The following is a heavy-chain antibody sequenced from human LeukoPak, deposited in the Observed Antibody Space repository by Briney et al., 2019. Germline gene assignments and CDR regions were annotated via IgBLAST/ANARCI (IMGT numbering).Heavy chain of an antibody. D-gene: IGHD6-13*01. CDR1: GFTFSSYW. J-gene: IGHJ4*02. CDR2: IKQDGSEK. Sequence: GGSLRLSCAASGFTFSSYWMSWVRQAPGKGLEWVANIKQDGSEKYYVDSVKGRFTISRDNAKNSLYLQMNSLRAEDTAVYYCARPAGYSSSWAPGWGQGTLVTVSS. CDR3: ARPAGYSSSWAPG. V-gene: IGHV3-7*03.